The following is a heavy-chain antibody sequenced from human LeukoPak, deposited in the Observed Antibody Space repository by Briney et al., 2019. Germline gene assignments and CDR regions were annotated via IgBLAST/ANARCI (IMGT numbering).Heavy chain of an antibody. CDR2: VYPDDSET. V-gene: IGHV5-51*01. CDR3: ARKSDSKAPDY. Sequence: GESPKISCKASGYSFTTYSIGWVRQLPGKDLEWMGIVYPDDSETRYSPSFEGQVTFSVDISINTAYLQWNSLKASDSAMYYCARKSDSKAPDYWGQGTLVTVSS. J-gene: IGHJ4*02. CDR1: GYSFTTYS.